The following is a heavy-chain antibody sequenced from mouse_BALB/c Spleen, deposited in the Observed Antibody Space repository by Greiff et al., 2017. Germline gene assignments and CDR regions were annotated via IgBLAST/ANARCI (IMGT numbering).Heavy chain of an antibody. V-gene: IGHV5-17*02. D-gene: IGHD2-1*01. CDR3: ARSFLLLYAMDY. J-gene: IGHJ4*01. Sequence: EVHLVESGGGLVQPGGSRKLSCAASGFTFSSFGMHWVRQAPEKGLEWVAYISSGSSTIYYADTVKGRFTISRDNPKNTLFLQMTSLRSEDTAMYYCARSFLLLYAMDYWGQGTSVTVSS. CDR2: ISSGSSTI. CDR1: GFTFSSFG.